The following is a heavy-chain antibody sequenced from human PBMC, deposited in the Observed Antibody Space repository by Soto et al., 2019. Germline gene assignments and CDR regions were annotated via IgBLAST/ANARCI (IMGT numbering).Heavy chain of an antibody. CDR2: IIPIFGTA. V-gene: IGHV1-69*01. Sequence: QVQLVQSGAEVKKPGSSVKVSCKASGGTFSSYAISWVRQAPGQGLEWMGWIIPIFGTANYAQKFQGRVTITADESTSTAYMELSSLRSEDTAVYYCARCHGDYVSYYYYYGMDVWGQGTTVTVSS. CDR1: GGTFSSYA. CDR3: ARCHGDYVSYYYYYGMDV. J-gene: IGHJ6*02. D-gene: IGHD4-17*01.